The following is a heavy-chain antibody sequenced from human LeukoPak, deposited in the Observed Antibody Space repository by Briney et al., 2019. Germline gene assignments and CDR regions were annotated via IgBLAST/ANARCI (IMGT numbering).Heavy chain of an antibody. D-gene: IGHD2/OR15-2a*01. J-gene: IGHJ4*02. CDR3: AREVPENFNFDY. CDR2: IKPSGGCT. Sequence: ASVKVSCKASGYTFTSYYTHWVRQAPGQGLEWMGIIKPSGGCTLYAQKFQGRVTVTSDMSTSTVYVELSSLRSEDTAVYYCAREVPENFNFDYWGQGTLVTVSS. V-gene: IGHV1-46*01. CDR1: GYTFTSYY.